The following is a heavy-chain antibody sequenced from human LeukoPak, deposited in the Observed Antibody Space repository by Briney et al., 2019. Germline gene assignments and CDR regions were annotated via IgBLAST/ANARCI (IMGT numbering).Heavy chain of an antibody. Sequence: GGSLRLSCAASGFTFSSYWMSWVRQAPGKGLEWVANIKQDGSEKYYADSVKGRFTISRDNAKNSLYLQMNSLRAEDTAVYYCARRDYYGDYLNYYYMDVWGKGTTVTVSS. CDR1: GFTFSSYW. D-gene: IGHD4-17*01. J-gene: IGHJ6*03. CDR3: ARRDYYGDYLNYYYMDV. V-gene: IGHV3-7*01. CDR2: IKQDGSEK.